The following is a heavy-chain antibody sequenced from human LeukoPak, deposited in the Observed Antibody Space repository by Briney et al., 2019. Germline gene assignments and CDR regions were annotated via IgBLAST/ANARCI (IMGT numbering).Heavy chain of an antibody. Sequence: GGSLRLSCAPSGFTFRSYAMSWVPHAPGKGLEWVSHISCSGGSTYYADSVKGRFTISRDNSKNTLYLQMNSLRAEDTAVYYCAKVSDPYDYSNSPDYWGQGTLVTVSS. CDR2: ISCSGGST. D-gene: IGHD4-4*01. CDR1: GFTFRSYA. J-gene: IGHJ4*02. CDR3: AKVSDPYDYSNSPDY. V-gene: IGHV3-23*01.